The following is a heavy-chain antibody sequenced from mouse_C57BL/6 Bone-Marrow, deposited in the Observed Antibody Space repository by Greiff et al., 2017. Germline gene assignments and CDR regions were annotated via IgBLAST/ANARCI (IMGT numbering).Heavy chain of an antibody. D-gene: IGHD2-4*01. CDR2: INPNNGCS. CDR1: GYTFTDYN. CDR3: AREGLRRGYAMDY. V-gene: IGHV1-18*01. J-gene: IGHJ4*01. Sequence: EVQLQQSGPELVKPGASVKIPCKASGYTFTDYNMDWVKQSHGKSLEWIGDINPNNGCSIYNQKFKGKATLTVDKSSSTAYMELRSLKSEDTAVYYCAREGLRRGYAMDYWGQGTSVTVSS.